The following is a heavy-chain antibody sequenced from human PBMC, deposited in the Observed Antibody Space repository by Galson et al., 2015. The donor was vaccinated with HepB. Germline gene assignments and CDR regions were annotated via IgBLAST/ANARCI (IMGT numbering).Heavy chain of an antibody. CDR3: SRVPTHYYYVMDV. J-gene: IGHJ6*02. Sequence: SLRLSCAVSGFTFSDHYMDWVRQAPGKGLEWVGRSRNKANSYTTEYAASVKGRFSISRDDSKNSLYLQMNSLKTEDTAVYYCSRVPTHYYYVMDVWGQGTTVTVSS. CDR2: SRNKANSYTT. D-gene: IGHD4-11*01. CDR1: GFTFSDHY. V-gene: IGHV3-72*01.